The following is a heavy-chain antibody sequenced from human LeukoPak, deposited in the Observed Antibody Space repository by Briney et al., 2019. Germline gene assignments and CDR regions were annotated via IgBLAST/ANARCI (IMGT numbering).Heavy chain of an antibody. D-gene: IGHD3-16*01. CDR2: IYSGGST. CDR3: ARDASHMTTFHYYYGMDV. V-gene: IGHV3-66*01. J-gene: IGHJ6*02. Sequence: GGSLRLSCAASGFTVSSNYMSWVRQAPGKGLEWVSVIYSGGSTYYADSVKGRFTISRDNSKNTLYLQMNSLRAEDTAVYYCARDASHMTTFHYYYGMDVWGQGTTVTVSS. CDR1: GFTVSSNY.